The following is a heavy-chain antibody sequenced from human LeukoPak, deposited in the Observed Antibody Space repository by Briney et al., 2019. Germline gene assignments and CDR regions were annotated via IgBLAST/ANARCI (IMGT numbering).Heavy chain of an antibody. D-gene: IGHD2-15*01. CDR3: ARVSASGGSWGNFDY. Sequence: SESLSLTCAVSGCSISSGGYSWSWIRQPPGKGLEWIGYIYHSGSTYYNPSLKSRVTISVDRSRNQFSLKLSSVAAADTDVYYCARVSASGGSWGNFDYWGQGTLVTVSS. CDR1: GCSISSGGYS. J-gene: IGHJ4*02. CDR2: IYHSGST. V-gene: IGHV4-30-2*01.